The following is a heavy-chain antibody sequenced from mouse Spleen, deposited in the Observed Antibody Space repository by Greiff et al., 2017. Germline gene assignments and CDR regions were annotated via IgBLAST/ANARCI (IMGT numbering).Heavy chain of an antibody. D-gene: IGHD1-2*01. CDR3: ARGTTATAY. Sequence: EVQLQQSGAEPVKPGASVKLSCTASGFNIKDYYMPWVKQRTEQGLEWIGRIDPEDGETKYAPKFQGKATITADTSSNTAYLQLSSLTSEDTAVYYCARGTTATAYWGQGTLVTVSA. J-gene: IGHJ3*01. CDR1: GFNIKDYY. CDR2: IDPEDGET. V-gene: IGHV14-2*01.